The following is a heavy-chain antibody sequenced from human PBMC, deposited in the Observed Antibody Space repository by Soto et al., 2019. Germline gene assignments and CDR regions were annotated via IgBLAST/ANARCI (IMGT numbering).Heavy chain of an antibody. Sequence: GSLRLSCETSGFSFSDHYIDGVRKAPGKGREWVGRSRNKANGYITEYAASVTGRFTISRDDSKKSLYLQMKSMKIEYTAVYYCCDPLRQKYCHRGQGNLVTVSS. CDR2: SRNKANGYIT. V-gene: IGHV3-72*01. D-gene: IGHD2-15*01. CDR1: GFSFSDHY. J-gene: IGHJ4*02. CDR3: CDPLRQKYCH.